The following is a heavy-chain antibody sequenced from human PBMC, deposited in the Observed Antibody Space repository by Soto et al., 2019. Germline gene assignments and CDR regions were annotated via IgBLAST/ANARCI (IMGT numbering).Heavy chain of an antibody. CDR1: GFTFSDYY. CDR2: SSNSGTFS. CDR3: ARSGDNYNRLDY. V-gene: IGHV3-11*06. D-gene: IGHD1-1*01. J-gene: IGHJ4*02. Sequence: GGSLRLSCEGSGFTFSDYYISWIRQAPGKGLEWISYSSNSGTFSRYADSAKGRFSISRDNTKNLLYLQMNSLRAEDTAVYYCARSGDNYNRLDYWGQGTPVTVSS.